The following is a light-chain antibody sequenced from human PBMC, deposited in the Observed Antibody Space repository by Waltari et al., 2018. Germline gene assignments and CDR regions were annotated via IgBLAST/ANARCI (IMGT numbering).Light chain of an antibody. J-gene: IGKJ1*01. CDR2: AAS. Sequence: DIQMTQSPSSLSASVGDRVPLTCRATQSIRSYLNWYQQKPGKAPKLLIYAASSLQSGVPSRFSGSGSGTDFTLTISSLQPEDFATYYCQQSYSTPRTFGQGTKVEIK. V-gene: IGKV1-39*01. CDR3: QQSYSTPRT. CDR1: QSIRSY.